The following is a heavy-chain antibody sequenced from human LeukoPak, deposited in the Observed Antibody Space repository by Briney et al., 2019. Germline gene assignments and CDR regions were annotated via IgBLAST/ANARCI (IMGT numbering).Heavy chain of an antibody. V-gene: IGHV1-2*02. J-gene: IGHJ4*02. CDR2: ISPNSDDT. D-gene: IGHD5-12*01. Sequence: ALVNVSCKASGYTFTDYYMHWVRQAPGQGLEWMGWISPNSDDTNYAQKFQGRVTMTRDTSVSTAYMELSGLRSDDTAVYYCARYSGYDEPFEYWGQGTLVTVSS. CDR1: GYTFTDYY. CDR3: ARYSGYDEPFEY.